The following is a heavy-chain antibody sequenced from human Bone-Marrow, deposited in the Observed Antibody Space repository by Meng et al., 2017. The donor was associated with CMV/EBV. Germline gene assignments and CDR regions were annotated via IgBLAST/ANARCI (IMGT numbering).Heavy chain of an antibody. CDR3: AKVLSVWRREPAPRGPFDY. J-gene: IGHJ4*02. CDR2: IRYDGSNK. CDR1: GFTFSSYG. D-gene: IGHD2-2*01. V-gene: IGHV3-30*02. Sequence: GESLKISCASSGFTFSSYGMHWVRQAPGKGLEWVAFIRYDGSNKYYADSVKGRFTISRDNSKNTLYLQMNSLRAEDTAVYYCAKVLSVWRREPAPRGPFDYWAQGTLVTVSS.